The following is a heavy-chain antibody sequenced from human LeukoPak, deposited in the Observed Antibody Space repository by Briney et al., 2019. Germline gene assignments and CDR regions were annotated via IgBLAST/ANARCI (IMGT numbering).Heavy chain of an antibody. J-gene: IGHJ3*02. V-gene: IGHV4-39*07. CDR1: RGSISSSSYY. CDR2: MFYSGST. CDR3: ARDLWGYCGGGSCHDWLFAFDI. D-gene: IGHD2-15*01. Sequence: SETLSLTCTVSRGSISSSSYYWGWIRQSPGKGLEWIGSMFYSGSTYYNPSLKSRVTISVDTSKNQFSLKLASVTAADTAVYYCARDLWGYCGGGSCHDWLFAFDIWGQGTMVTVSS.